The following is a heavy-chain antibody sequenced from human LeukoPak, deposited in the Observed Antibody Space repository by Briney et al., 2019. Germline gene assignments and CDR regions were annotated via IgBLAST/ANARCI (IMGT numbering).Heavy chain of an antibody. V-gene: IGHV4-59*01. D-gene: IGHD3-22*01. Sequence: PSETLSLTCTVSGGSISSYYWSWIRQPPGKGLEWIGYIYYSGSTNYNPSLKSRVTISVDTSKNQFSLKLSSVTAADTAVYYCARDPYYYDGSGYSSSHAFDIWGQGTMVTVSS. J-gene: IGHJ3*02. CDR3: ARDPYYYDGSGYSSSHAFDI. CDR2: IYYSGST. CDR1: GGSISSYY.